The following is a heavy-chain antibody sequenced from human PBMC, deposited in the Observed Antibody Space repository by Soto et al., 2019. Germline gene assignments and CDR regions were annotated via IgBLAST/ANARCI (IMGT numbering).Heavy chain of an antibody. D-gene: IGHD1-1*01. V-gene: IGHV5-51*01. CDR1: VYRFTSYW. CDR3: ARLRIQSGDFRSFDY. J-gene: IGHJ4*02. CDR2: IYPDDSDT. Sequence: GESLKISCQGSVYRFTSYWIAWVRQMPGKGLEWMGVIYPDDSDTKYSPSFQGQVTISADESISTAYLQWGNLKASDTAIYYCARLRIQSGDFRSFDYWGPGTLVTVSS.